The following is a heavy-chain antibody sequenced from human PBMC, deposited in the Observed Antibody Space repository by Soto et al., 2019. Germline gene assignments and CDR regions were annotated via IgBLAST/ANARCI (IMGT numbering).Heavy chain of an antibody. CDR3: AKEVGYSYGPERIDAFDI. Sequence: GGSLRLSCAASGFTFSSYAMSWVRQAPGKGLEWVSAISGSGGSTYYADSVKGRFTISRDNSKNTLYLQMNSLRAEDTAVYYCAKEVGYSYGPERIDAFDIWGQGTMVTVSS. CDR2: ISGSGGST. J-gene: IGHJ3*02. V-gene: IGHV3-23*01. D-gene: IGHD5-18*01. CDR1: GFTFSSYA.